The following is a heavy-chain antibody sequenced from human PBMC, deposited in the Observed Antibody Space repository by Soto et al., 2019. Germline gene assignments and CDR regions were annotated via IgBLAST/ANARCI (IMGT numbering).Heavy chain of an antibody. J-gene: IGHJ5*02. Sequence: SETLPHTCTVSGGSISSGGYSWSWIRQPPGKGLEWIGYIYHSGSTYYNPSLKSRVTISVDRSKNQFSLKLSSVTAADTAVYYCARVPDRWGQGTLVTV. CDR3: ARVPDR. CDR2: IYHSGST. CDR1: GGSISSGGYS. V-gene: IGHV4-30-2*01. D-gene: IGHD2-2*01.